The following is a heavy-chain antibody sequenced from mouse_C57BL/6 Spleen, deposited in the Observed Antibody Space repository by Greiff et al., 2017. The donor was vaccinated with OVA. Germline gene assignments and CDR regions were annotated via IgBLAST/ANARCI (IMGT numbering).Heavy chain of an antibody. Sequence: EVHLVESGGGLVQPGGSLSLSCAASGFTFTDYYMSWVRQPPGKALEWLGFIRNKANGYTTEYSASVKGRFTISRDNSQSILYLQMNALRAEDSATYYCARYMAVAPYYYAMDYWGQGTSVTVSS. V-gene: IGHV7-3*01. D-gene: IGHD1-1*02. CDR1: GFTFTDYY. CDR3: ARYMAVAPYYYAMDY. J-gene: IGHJ4*01. CDR2: IRNKANGYTT.